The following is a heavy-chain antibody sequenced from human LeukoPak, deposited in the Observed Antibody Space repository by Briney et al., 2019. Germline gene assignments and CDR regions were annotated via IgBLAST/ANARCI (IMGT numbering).Heavy chain of an antibody. Sequence: SETLSLTCTVSGGFISSYYWSWIRQPAGKGLEWIGRIYTSGSTNYNPSLKSRVTMSVDTSKNQFSLKLSSVTAADTAVYYCARAGTYYDSSGYYYCFDYWGQGTLVTVSS. CDR3: ARAGTYYDSSGYYYCFDY. D-gene: IGHD3-22*01. V-gene: IGHV4-4*07. CDR1: GGFISSYY. J-gene: IGHJ4*02. CDR2: IYTSGST.